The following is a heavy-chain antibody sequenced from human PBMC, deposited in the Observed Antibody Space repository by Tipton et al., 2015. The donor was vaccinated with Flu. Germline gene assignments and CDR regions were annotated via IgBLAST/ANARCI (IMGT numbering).Heavy chain of an antibody. CDR3: ARDQGITIFGVVTPGDYYYMDV. CDR1: GYTFTGYY. V-gene: IGHV1-2*02. CDR2: INPNSGGT. D-gene: IGHD3-3*01. Sequence: QLVQSGAEVKKPGASVKVSCKASGYTFTGYYMHWVRQAPGQGLEWMGWINPNSGGTNYAQKFQGRVTMTRDTSISTAYMELSRLRSDDTAVYYCARDQGITIFGVVTPGDYYYMDVWGKGTTVTVSS. J-gene: IGHJ6*03.